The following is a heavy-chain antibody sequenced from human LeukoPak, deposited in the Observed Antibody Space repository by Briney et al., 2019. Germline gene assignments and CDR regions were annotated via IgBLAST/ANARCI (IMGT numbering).Heavy chain of an antibody. CDR1: GFTFSSYS. V-gene: IGHV3-21*01. CDR3: ARDTYYDILTGPSRLDV. D-gene: IGHD3-9*01. Sequence: GGSLRLSCPASGFTFSSYSMNWVRQAPGKGLEWVSSISSSSSYIYYADSVKGRFTISRDNAKNSLYLQMNSLRAEDTAVYYCARDTYYDILTGPSRLDVWGKGTTVTVSS. CDR2: ISSSSSYI. J-gene: IGHJ6*04.